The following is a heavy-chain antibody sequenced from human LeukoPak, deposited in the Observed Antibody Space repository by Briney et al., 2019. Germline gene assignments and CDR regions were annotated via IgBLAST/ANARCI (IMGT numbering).Heavy chain of an antibody. CDR3: ARYSGYAGHIDY. Sequence: SETLSLTCAVSGYSISSGYYWGWIRQPPGKGLEWIGSIYHSGSTYYNPSLKSRVTISVDTSKSQFSLKLSSVTAADTAVYYCARYSGYAGHIDYWGQGTLVTVSS. D-gene: IGHD5-12*01. CDR2: IYHSGST. V-gene: IGHV4-38-2*01. J-gene: IGHJ4*02. CDR1: GYSISSGYY.